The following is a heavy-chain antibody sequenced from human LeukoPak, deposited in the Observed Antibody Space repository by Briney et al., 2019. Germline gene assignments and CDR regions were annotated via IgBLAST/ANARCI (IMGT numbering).Heavy chain of an antibody. J-gene: IGHJ4*02. CDR1: GGSISSYY. D-gene: IGHD3-10*01. CDR3: ARVLYYGSGSYSDY. Sequence: SETLSLTCTVSGGSISSYYWSWIRQPAGKGLEWIGRIYTSGSTNYNPSLKSRVTMSVDTSKNQFSLKLSSVTAADTAVYYCARVLYYGSGSYSDYWGQGTLVTVSS. CDR2: IYTSGST. V-gene: IGHV4-4*07.